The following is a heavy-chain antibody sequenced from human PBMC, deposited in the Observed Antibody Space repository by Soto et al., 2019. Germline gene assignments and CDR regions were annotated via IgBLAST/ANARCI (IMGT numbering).Heavy chain of an antibody. CDR2: INSDGSMI. J-gene: IGHJ4*02. CDR1: GFTFSTYW. Sequence: EVQLVESGGGLVQPGGSLRLSCAASGFTFSTYWMNWVRQAPGKGLVWVSRINSDGSMITYADSVKGRFTISRDNVKDTLYLQMNSLRAEDTAVYYCARDSYSGYDYDPDYWGQGTLVTVSS. V-gene: IGHV3-74*03. D-gene: IGHD5-12*01. CDR3: ARDSYSGYDYDPDY.